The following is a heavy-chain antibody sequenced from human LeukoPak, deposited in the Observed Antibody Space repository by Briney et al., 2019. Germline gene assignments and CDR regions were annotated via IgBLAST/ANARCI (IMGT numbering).Heavy chain of an antibody. CDR3: SKLNDYTPD. Sequence: GGSLRLSCAASGFTFSDYYMTWIRQAPGKGLEWVSAISGSGGSTYYADSVKGRFTISRDNSKNTVYLQMNSLRAEDTAVYYCSKLNDYTPDWGQGTLVTVSS. D-gene: IGHD4-11*01. J-gene: IGHJ4*02. V-gene: IGHV3-23*01. CDR1: GFTFSDYY. CDR2: ISGSGGST.